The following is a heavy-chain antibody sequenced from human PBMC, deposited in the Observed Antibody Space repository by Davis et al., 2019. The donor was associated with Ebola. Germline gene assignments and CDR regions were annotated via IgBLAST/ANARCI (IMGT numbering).Heavy chain of an antibody. D-gene: IGHD3-3*02. Sequence: GGSLKISCKGSGYTFTTYWIGWLRQTPGKGLEWMGIIYPGDSATRYSPSFQGQVTISADKSISTAYLQWSSLKASDTAMYYCARRGGWSGAFLDYWGQGTLVTVAS. CDR1: GYTFTTYW. CDR2: IYPGDSAT. V-gene: IGHV5-51*01. J-gene: IGHJ4*02. CDR3: ARRGGWSGAFLDY.